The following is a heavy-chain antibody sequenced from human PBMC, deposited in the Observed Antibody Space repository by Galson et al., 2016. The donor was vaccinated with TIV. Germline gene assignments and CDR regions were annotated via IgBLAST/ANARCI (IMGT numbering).Heavy chain of an antibody. Sequence: SETLSLTCTVSGGSINSYFWYWIRQPAGKGLEWIGRIDDVGNTIYNPSLKSRVTMSLDTSKNQFSLNLMSVTAADTAVYYCAKEGYSYRLSWGQGILVTASS. D-gene: IGHD5-18*01. CDR2: IDDVGNT. J-gene: IGHJ4*02. CDR1: GGSINSYF. V-gene: IGHV4-4*07. CDR3: AKEGYSYRLS.